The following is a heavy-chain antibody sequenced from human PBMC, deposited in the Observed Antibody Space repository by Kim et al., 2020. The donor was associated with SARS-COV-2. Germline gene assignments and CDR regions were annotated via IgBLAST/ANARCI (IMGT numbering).Heavy chain of an antibody. J-gene: IGHJ4*02. D-gene: IGHD3-16*01. V-gene: IGHV3-64D*08. Sequence: GGSLRLSCSASGFTFSDFAIHWVRRAPGMGLQYVSATTRDGGGSFYADTVKDRFTVLRDNSKSTLFLQMSDLRIEDTAIYYCVRAGRNFGAVHWGQGTLVSVSS. CDR3: VRAGRNFGAVH. CDR1: GFTFSDFA. CDR2: TTRDGGGS.